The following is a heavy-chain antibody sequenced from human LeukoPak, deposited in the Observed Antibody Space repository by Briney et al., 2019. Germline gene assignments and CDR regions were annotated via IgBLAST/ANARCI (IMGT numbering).Heavy chain of an antibody. V-gene: IGHV3-48*04. J-gene: IGHJ4*02. CDR2: ISNSGSTI. D-gene: IGHD2-2*01. CDR1: GFTFSSYA. Sequence: GGSLRLSCAASGFTFSSYAMSWVRQAPGKGLEWVSYISNSGSTIYYADSVKGRFTISRDNAKNSLYLQMNSLRAEDTAVYYCAKGLPATLLDYWGQGTLVTVSS. CDR3: AKGLPATLLDY.